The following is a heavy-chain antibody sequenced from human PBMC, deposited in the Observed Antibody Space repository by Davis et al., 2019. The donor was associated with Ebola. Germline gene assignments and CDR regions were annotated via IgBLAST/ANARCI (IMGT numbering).Heavy chain of an antibody. CDR2: MNPNSGNT. V-gene: IGHV1-8*03. CDR3: ARGLVVYVMD. J-gene: IGHJ4*02. D-gene: IGHD2-8*02. CDR1: GGTFSRYT. Sequence: SVKVSCKASGGTFSRYTINWVRQATGQGLEWMGWMNPNSGNTGYAQKFQGRVTITRNTSISTAYMELRSLRSDDTAVYYCARGLVVYVMDWGQGTLVTVSS.